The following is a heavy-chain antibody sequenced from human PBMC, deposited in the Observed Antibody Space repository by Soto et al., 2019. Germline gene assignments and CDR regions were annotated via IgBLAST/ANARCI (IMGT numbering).Heavy chain of an antibody. V-gene: IGHV3-9*01. CDR3: AKDIGYSSSWYYYYYGMDV. CDR2: ISWNSGSI. J-gene: IGHJ6*02. Sequence: EVQLVESGGGLVQPGRSLRLSCAASGFTFDDYAMHWVRQAPGKGLEWVSGISWNSGSIGYADSVKGRFTISRDNAKNSLYLQMNSLRAEYTALYYCAKDIGYSSSWYYYYYGMDVWGQGTTVTVSS. D-gene: IGHD6-13*01. CDR1: GFTFDDYA.